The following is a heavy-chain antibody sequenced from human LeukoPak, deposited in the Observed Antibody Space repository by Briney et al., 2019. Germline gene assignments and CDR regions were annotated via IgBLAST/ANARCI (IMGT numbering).Heavy chain of an antibody. CDR2: IYYSGST. J-gene: IGHJ6*03. CDR3: ARYIGYCSSNSCYYHYYMDV. Sequence: SETLSLTCTVSGGSVSSGSYYWSGIRQPPGKGREWIGDIYYSGSTKYNPSLNSRVTISVDTSKNQFSLKLTSVTAADTAVYYYARYIGYCSSNSCYYHYYMDVWGKGTTVTVSS. D-gene: IGHD2-2*01. CDR1: GGSVSSGSYY. V-gene: IGHV4-61*01.